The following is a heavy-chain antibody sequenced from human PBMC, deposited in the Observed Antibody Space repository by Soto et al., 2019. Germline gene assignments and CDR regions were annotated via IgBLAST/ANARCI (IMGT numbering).Heavy chain of an antibody. J-gene: IGHJ4*02. Sequence: TLSLTCNASGGSITSSGSAWGWIRQSPGKGLEWIGTIDYSGNIYYIPSLKSRITISVDTSKNQISLKLSSVTAADTAVYYCARHIHNQGFEYYFDSWGQGTLVTVSS. D-gene: IGHD1-1*01. CDR1: GGSITSSGSA. CDR2: IDYSGNI. CDR3: ARHIHNQGFEYYFDS. V-gene: IGHV4-39*01.